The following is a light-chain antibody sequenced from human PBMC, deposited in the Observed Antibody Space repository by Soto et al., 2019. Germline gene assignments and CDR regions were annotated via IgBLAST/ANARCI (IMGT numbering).Light chain of an antibody. J-gene: IGKJ1*01. CDR1: QSVSRNY. CDR3: QQYDSSTRT. V-gene: IGKV3-20*01. Sequence: EIGLTQSPGTLSFSPGGRATLSCRASQSVSRNYVAWYQQKPGLAPRLLISGTSNRAAGIPDRFSGSGSGTDFTLTISRLETEDFAVYYCQQYDSSTRTFGQGTKVDIK. CDR2: GTS.